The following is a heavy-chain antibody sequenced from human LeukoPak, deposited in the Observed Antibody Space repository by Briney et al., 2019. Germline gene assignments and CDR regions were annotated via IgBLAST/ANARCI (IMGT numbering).Heavy chain of an antibody. CDR3: ARGGLRFLEWLLPFDY. D-gene: IGHD3-3*01. V-gene: IGHV4-34*01. J-gene: IGHJ4*02. CDR1: GGSFSGYY. CDR2: INHSGST. Sequence: SETLSLTCAVYGGSFSGYYWSWIRQPPGKGLEWIGEINHSGSTNYNPSPKSRVTISVDTSKNQFSLKLSSVTAADTAVYYCARGGLRFLEWLLPFDYWGQGTLVTVSS.